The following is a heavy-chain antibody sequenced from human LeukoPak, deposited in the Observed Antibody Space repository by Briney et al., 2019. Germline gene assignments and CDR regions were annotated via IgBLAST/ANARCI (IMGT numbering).Heavy chain of an antibody. CDR2: INPNTGDT. CDR3: AKLYSGTDESHYYYMDV. CDR1: GYTFTGYY. V-gene: IGHV1-2*02. Sequence: ASVKVSCTPSGYTFTGYYVHWVRQAPGRGLEWMGWINPNTGDTKYTRKFQGRVTMTRDASISAASMELSRLRSDDTAVYYCAKLYSGTDESHYYYMDVWSKGTTVIVSS. J-gene: IGHJ6*03. D-gene: IGHD1-26*01.